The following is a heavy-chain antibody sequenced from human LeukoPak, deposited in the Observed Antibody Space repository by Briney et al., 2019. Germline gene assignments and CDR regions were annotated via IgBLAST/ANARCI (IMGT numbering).Heavy chain of an antibody. CDR3: TTVAAVAGPDYYYYYYMDV. V-gene: IGHV3-15*01. J-gene: IGHJ6*03. Sequence: PGGSLRLSCAASGFTFSNAWMSWVRQAPGKGLEWVGRIKSKTDGGTTDYAAPVKGRFTISRDDSKNTLYLQMNSLKTEDTAVYYCTTVAAVAGPDYYYYYYMDVWGKGTTVTISS. D-gene: IGHD6-19*01. CDR2: IKSKTDGGTT. CDR1: GFTFSNAW.